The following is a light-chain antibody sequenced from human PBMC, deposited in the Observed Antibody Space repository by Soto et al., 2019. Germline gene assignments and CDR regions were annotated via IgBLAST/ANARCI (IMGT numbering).Light chain of an antibody. CDR2: EVS. V-gene: IGLV2-8*01. CDR3: SSYAGTNKV. CDR1: SGDVGGHNF. Sequence: HSALTQPPSASGSPGQSVTISCTGTSGDVGGHNFVSWYQFHPGKAPKLIIYEVSKRPSGVPNRFSGSKSDNTASLTVSGLQAEDEADYFCSSYAGTNKVFGGGTKLTVL. J-gene: IGLJ3*02.